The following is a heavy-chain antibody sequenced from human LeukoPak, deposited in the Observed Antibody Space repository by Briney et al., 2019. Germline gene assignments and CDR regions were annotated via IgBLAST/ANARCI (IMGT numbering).Heavy chain of an antibody. D-gene: IGHD3-10*01. J-gene: IGHJ4*02. CDR3: ASYGSGSL. V-gene: IGHV3-48*03. CDR1: GFKLSSFE. Sequence: GGSLRLSCAASGFKLSSFEMRWVRQAPGKGVEGVSYISSSGTTISYAHSVKGRFNISRDNPNNSLFLQINSLRAEDTAFYSCASYGSGSLWGQGTLVTVSS. CDR2: ISSSGTTI.